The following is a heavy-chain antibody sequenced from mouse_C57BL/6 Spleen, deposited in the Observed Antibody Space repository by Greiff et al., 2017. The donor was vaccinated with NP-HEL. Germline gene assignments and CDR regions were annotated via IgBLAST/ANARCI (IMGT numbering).Heavy chain of an antibody. V-gene: IGHV1-59*01. D-gene: IGHD1-1*01. Sequence: QVQLQQSGAELVMPGTSVKLSCKASGYTFTSYWMHWVKQRPGQGLEWIGVIDPSDSYTNYNQKFKGKATLTVDTSSSTAYMQLSSLTSEDSAVYYCASIYGSRHWYIDVWGTGTAVTVSS. CDR3: ASIYGSRHWYIDV. J-gene: IGHJ1*03. CDR1: GYTFTSYW. CDR2: IDPSDSYT.